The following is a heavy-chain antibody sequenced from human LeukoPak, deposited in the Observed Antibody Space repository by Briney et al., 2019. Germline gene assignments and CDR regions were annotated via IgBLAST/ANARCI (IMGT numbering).Heavy chain of an antibody. Sequence: SETLSLTCAVYGGSFSGYYWSWIRQPPGKGLEWIGEINHSGSTNYNPSLKSRVTISVDTSKNQFSLKLSSVTAADTAVYYCARDRRTWIQLWFFDYWGQGTLVTVSS. D-gene: IGHD5-18*01. CDR3: ARDRRTWIQLWFFDY. V-gene: IGHV4-34*01. J-gene: IGHJ4*02. CDR1: GGSFSGYY. CDR2: INHSGST.